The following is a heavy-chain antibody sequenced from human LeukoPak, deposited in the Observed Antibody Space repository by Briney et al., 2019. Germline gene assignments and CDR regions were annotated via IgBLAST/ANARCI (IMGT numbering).Heavy chain of an antibody. D-gene: IGHD3-10*01. CDR1: GCTFSSYW. V-gene: IGHV3-7*01. CDR3: ARKGSGVLLWFGELLSGAFDI. Sequence: GGSLRLSCAASGCTFSSYWMSSVRQAPGKGLGWVANIKQDVSEKYYVDSVKGRFTISRDNAKNSLYLQMNSLRAEDTAVYYCARKGSGVLLWFGELLSGAFDIWGQGTMVTVSS. CDR2: IKQDVSEK. J-gene: IGHJ3*02.